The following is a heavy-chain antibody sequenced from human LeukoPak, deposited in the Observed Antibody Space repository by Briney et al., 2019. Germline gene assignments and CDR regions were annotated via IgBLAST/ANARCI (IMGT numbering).Heavy chain of an antibody. CDR1: GFSVGANF. CDR2: IYSGSAT. D-gene: IGHD3-22*01. CDR3: ARDRGYYDRSGYFYDSN. Sequence: PGGSLRLSCAASGFSVGANFMSWVRQAPGKGLEWLSMIYSGSATYYADSVKGRFTISRDILKNTLFLQMNSLRAEDTAVYYCARDRGYYDRSGYFYDSNWGQGTLVTVSS. V-gene: IGHV3-66*01. J-gene: IGHJ4*02.